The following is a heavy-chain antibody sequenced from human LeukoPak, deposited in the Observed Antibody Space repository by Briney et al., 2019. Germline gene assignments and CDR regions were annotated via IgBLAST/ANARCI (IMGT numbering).Heavy chain of an antibody. V-gene: IGHV3-30*04. CDR2: ISYDGSNK. Sequence: GGSLRLSCAASGFTFSSYAMHWVRQAPGKGLEWVAVISYDGSNKYYADSVKGRFTISRDNSKSTLYLQMNSLRGEDTAVYYCARAVDYWGQGTLVTASS. CDR3: ARAVDY. CDR1: GFTFSSYA. J-gene: IGHJ4*02.